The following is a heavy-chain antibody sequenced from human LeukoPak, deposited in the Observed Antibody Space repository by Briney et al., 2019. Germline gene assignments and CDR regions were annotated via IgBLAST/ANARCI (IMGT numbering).Heavy chain of an antibody. CDR1: GDSISYFY. CDR3: ARVRSDSSGYYYVTKYWYFDL. Sequence: SETLSLTCSVSGDSISYFYWSWIRQAAGKGLEWIGRIHSSGSTNYNPSLKSRVTMSVDTSKNQFSLKLSSVTAADTAVYYCARVRSDSSGYYYVTKYWYFDLWGRGTLVTVSS. J-gene: IGHJ2*01. D-gene: IGHD3-22*01. V-gene: IGHV4-4*07. CDR2: IHSSGST.